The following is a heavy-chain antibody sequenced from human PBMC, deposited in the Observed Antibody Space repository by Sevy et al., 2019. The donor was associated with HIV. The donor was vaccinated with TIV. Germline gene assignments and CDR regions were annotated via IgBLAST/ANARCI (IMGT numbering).Heavy chain of an antibody. CDR2: LSFGCGKI. D-gene: IGHD2-2*02. CDR1: GFAFYDYS. V-gene: IGHV3-21*04. CDR3: SREGCTIPHDY. J-gene: IGHJ4*02. Sequence: GGSLRLSCAASGFAFYDYSMSWIRQAPGKGLEWVATLSFGCGKINYADSVKGGFTISRDNPKNSFYLQMDNLRVEDTALYYCSREGCTIPHDYWGQGTRVTVSS.